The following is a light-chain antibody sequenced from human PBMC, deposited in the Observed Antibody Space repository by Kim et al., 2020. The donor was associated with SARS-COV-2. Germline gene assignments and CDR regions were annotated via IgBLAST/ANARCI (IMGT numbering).Light chain of an antibody. CDR1: QSVSSN. V-gene: IGKV3-15*01. CDR3: QQYSNWPRT. J-gene: IGKJ2*01. Sequence: EIVMTQSPATLSVSPGERATLSCRASQSVSSNLAWYQQKPGQAPRLLIYGASTRATGIPAGFSGSGSGTEFTLTISSLQSEDFAVYYCQQYSNWPRTFGQGTKLEI. CDR2: GAS.